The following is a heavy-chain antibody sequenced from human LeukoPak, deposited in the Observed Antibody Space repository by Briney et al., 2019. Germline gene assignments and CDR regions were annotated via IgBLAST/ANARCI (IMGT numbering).Heavy chain of an antibody. CDR2: ISWNSGSI. Sequence: PGGSLRLSCAASGFTFDDYAMHWVRQAPGKGLEWVSGISWNSGSIGYADSVKGRFTISRDNAKNSLYLQMNSLRAEDTAVYYCAKDSPLGYYDSSGYLDYWGQGTLVTVSS. D-gene: IGHD3-22*01. J-gene: IGHJ4*02. CDR1: GFTFDDYA. CDR3: AKDSPLGYYDSSGYLDY. V-gene: IGHV3-9*01.